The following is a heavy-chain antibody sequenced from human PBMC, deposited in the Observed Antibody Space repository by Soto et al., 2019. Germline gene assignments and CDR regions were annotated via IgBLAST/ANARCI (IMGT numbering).Heavy chain of an antibody. CDR3: ALRSMAVVPEY. CDR2: LYYGRSA. CDR1: GDSISSYY. V-gene: IGHV4-59*01. D-gene: IGHD3-22*01. J-gene: IGHJ4*02. Sequence: QVQLQESGPGLVXPXXTLSLTCAVSGDSISSYYCMWIRQPPGKGLESIGYLYYGRSANYNPSLKSRVTLSVDTSTNQCSLTLSSMTAADTAVYYCALRSMAVVPEYWGQGTLVTVSS.